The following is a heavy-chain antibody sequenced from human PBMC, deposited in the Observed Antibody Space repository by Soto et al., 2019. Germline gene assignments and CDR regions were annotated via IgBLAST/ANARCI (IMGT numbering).Heavy chain of an antibody. Sequence: KPGGSLRLSCAASGFTFSDAWMNWVRQAPGKGLEWVGRIKSKTDGGTADYAAPVKGRFTISRDDSKNTLYVQMNSLESDDTAVYYCTMRSKGTIGYYNGMDAWGQGNTVTVSS. CDR3: TMRSKGTIGYYNGMDA. D-gene: IGHD3-10*01. CDR1: GFTFSDAW. V-gene: IGHV3-15*01. CDR2: IKSKTDGGTA. J-gene: IGHJ6*02.